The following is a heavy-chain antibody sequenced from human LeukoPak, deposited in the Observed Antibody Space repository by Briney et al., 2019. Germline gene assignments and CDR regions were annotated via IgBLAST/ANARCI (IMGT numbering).Heavy chain of an antibody. Sequence: PGGSLRLSCVASGFTVSFYSMTWVRQAPGKGLEWVSFIGSSSTYIYYADSVKGRFTISRDNARNSLYLQMNSLRAEDTAVYYCAREMTLRGYSHGLLGGDLPEIDYWGQGTLVTVSS. V-gene: IGHV3-21*01. CDR2: IGSSSTYI. J-gene: IGHJ4*02. D-gene: IGHD5-18*01. CDR1: GFTVSFYS. CDR3: AREMTLRGYSHGLLGGDLPEIDY.